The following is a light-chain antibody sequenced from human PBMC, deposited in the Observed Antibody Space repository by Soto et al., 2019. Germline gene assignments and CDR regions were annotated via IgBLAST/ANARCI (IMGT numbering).Light chain of an antibody. Sequence: DIQMTQSPSSVSASVGDRVTITCRASQGISSWLAWYQKKAGKAPELLIYSASSLQSGVPSRFSGSGSGTDFTLTISSLQAEDVATYYCQQANSFPFTFGQGTKLEIK. V-gene: IGKV1-12*01. J-gene: IGKJ2*01. CDR2: SAS. CDR1: QGISSW. CDR3: QQANSFPFT.